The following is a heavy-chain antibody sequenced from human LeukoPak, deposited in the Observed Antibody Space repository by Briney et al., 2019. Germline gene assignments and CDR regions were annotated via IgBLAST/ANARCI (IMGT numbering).Heavy chain of an antibody. J-gene: IGHJ4*02. CDR1: GFTFSNYW. CDR2: IDKNGREK. V-gene: IGHV3-7*01. CDR3: ATYTQHFGAPGGTDY. D-gene: IGHD2-15*01. Sequence: PGGSLRLSCTFSGFTFSNYWMRWVRQAPGKGLEWVASIDKNGREKRYVDSVEGRFTISRDNAANSVYLQMTSLGAEDTAVYYCATYTQHFGAPGGTDYCGQGTLVTVSS.